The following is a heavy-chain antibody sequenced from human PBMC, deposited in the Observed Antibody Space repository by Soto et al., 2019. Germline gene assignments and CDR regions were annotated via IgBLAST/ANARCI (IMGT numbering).Heavy chain of an antibody. CDR1: GYTFTGYY. Sequence: QVQLVQSGAEVKKPGASVKVSCKASGYTFTGYYMHWVRQAPGQGLEWMGWLNPNSGGTNYAQKFQGWVTMTRDTSISTAYMELSRLRSDDTAVYYCARVYRCGGDCAPLFDYWGQGTLVTVSS. CDR3: ARVYRCGGDCAPLFDY. J-gene: IGHJ4*02. CDR2: LNPNSGGT. D-gene: IGHD2-21*02. V-gene: IGHV1-2*04.